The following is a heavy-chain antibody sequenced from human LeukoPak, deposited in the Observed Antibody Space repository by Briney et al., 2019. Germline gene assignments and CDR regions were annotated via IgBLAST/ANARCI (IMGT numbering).Heavy chain of an antibody. CDR3: AREYRGYSYAYFDY. D-gene: IGHD5-18*01. Sequence: GGSLRLSCAASGFTFSSYYMNWVRQAPGKGLEWVSCISTSSSYIYYADSLKGRFTISRDNAKNSLYLQMNSLRVEDTAVYYCAREYRGYSYAYFDYWGQGTLVTVSS. CDR1: GFTFSSYY. CDR2: ISTSSSYI. V-gene: IGHV3-21*01. J-gene: IGHJ4*02.